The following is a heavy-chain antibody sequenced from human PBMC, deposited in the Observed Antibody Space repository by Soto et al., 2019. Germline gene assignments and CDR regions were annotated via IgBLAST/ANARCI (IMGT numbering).Heavy chain of an antibody. CDR2: IIPIFGTA. CDR3: ARAREYCSGGSCYNPDYYYGMDV. Sequence: GASVKVSCKASGGTFSSYAISWVRQAPGQGLEWMGGIIPIFGTANYAQKFQGRVTITADESTSTAYMELSSLRSEDTAVYYCARAREYCSGGSCYNPDYYYGMDVWGQGTTVTVSS. D-gene: IGHD2-15*01. V-gene: IGHV1-69*13. J-gene: IGHJ6*02. CDR1: GGTFSSYA.